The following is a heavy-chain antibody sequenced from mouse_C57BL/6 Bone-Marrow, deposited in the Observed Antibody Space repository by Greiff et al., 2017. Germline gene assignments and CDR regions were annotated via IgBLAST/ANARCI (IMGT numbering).Heavy chain of an antibody. D-gene: IGHD1-1*01. V-gene: IGHV1-64*01. J-gene: IGHJ2*01. Sequence: VKLQQPGAELVKPGASVKLSCKASGYTFTSYWMHWVKQRPGQGLEWIGMIHPNSGSTNYNEKFKSKATLTVDKSSSTAYMQLSSLTSEDSAVYYCARGRYYYGSSRYYFDYWGQGTTLTVSS. CDR3: ARGRYYYGSSRYYFDY. CDR2: IHPNSGST. CDR1: GYTFTSYW.